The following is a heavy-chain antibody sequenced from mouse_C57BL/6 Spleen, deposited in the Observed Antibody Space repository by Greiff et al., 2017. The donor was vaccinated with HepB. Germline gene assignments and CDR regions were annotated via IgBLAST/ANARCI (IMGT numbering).Heavy chain of an antibody. Sequence: EVKVEESGEGLVKPGGSLKLSCAASGFTFSSYAMSWVRQTPEKRLEWVAYISSGGDYIYYADTVKGRFTISRDNARNTLYLQMSSLKSEDTAMYYCTRDQYGNYVDYWGQGTTLTVSS. CDR2: ISSGGDYI. J-gene: IGHJ2*01. D-gene: IGHD2-10*02. CDR3: TRDQYGNYVDY. CDR1: GFTFSSYA. V-gene: IGHV5-9-1*02.